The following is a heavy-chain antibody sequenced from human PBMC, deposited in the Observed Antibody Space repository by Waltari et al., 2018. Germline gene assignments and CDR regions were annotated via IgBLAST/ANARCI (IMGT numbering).Heavy chain of an antibody. V-gene: IGHV4-34*02. CDR3: ARGTFGVVIIPYYYYHMDV. CDR1: GGSFSGNY. Sequence: QVQLQQWGAGLLKPSETLSLTCAVYGGSFSGNYWTWIGQSPGKGLEWIGEINDSGRTKYKPSLKSRVTISIDTSKNQFSLRLSSVTAADRAVYYCARGTFGVVIIPYYYYHMDVWGKGTSVTVSS. D-gene: IGHD3-3*01. J-gene: IGHJ6*03. CDR2: INDSGRT.